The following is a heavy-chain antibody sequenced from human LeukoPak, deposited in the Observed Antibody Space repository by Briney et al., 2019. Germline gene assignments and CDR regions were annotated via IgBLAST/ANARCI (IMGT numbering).Heavy chain of an antibody. CDR2: ISSTSSAV. Sequence: PGGSLRLSCAASGFTFSSYSMNWVRQAPGKGLEWVSSISSTSSAVFYADSVMGRFTISRDNAKSSLYLQMNSLRAEDTAVYYCARKNFGTGTTGYWGQGTLVTVSS. D-gene: IGHD1-1*01. V-gene: IGHV3-21*01. J-gene: IGHJ4*02. CDR3: ARKNFGTGTTGY. CDR1: GFTFSSYS.